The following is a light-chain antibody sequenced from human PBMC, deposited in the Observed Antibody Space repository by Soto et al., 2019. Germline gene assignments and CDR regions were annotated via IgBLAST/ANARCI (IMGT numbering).Light chain of an antibody. J-gene: IGKJ1*01. CDR2: SAS. CDR1: QGINNY. Sequence: DIQVTQSPSSLSASVGDSVTITCRASQGINNYLAWYQQKPGKVPVLLIYSASTLKSGVPSRFSGRGAGTDFTLTISSLQPEDFATYYCQKYDRAPRTFGQGTKVDIK. V-gene: IGKV1-27*01. CDR3: QKYDRAPRT.